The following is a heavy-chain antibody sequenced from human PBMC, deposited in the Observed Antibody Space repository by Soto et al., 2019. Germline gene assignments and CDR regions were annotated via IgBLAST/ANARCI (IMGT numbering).Heavy chain of an antibody. CDR1: GYTFTSSY. Sequence: QVQLVQSGAEVKKPGASVKVSCKASGYTFTSSYVHWVRQAPGQGLEWMAIINPNGGSTNYAQKFQGRVTVTRDTYTSTVFMELSSLQSEDTAVYYCARDLAAANYWGQGTLVTVSS. J-gene: IGHJ4*02. D-gene: IGHD6-25*01. CDR3: ARDLAAANY. V-gene: IGHV1-46*01. CDR2: INPNGGST.